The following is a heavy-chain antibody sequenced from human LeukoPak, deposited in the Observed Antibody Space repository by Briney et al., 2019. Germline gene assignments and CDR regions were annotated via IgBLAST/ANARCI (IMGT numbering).Heavy chain of an antibody. D-gene: IGHD2-2*02. CDR1: TFSNYW. CDR2: IYYSGST. CDR3: ARTTPATAIRDY. Sequence: TFSNYWMGWIRQPPGKGLEWIGSIYYSGSTYYNPSLKSRVTISVDTSKNQFSLKLSSVTAADTAVYYCARTTPATAIRDYWGQGTLVTVSS. J-gene: IGHJ4*02. V-gene: IGHV4-39*01.